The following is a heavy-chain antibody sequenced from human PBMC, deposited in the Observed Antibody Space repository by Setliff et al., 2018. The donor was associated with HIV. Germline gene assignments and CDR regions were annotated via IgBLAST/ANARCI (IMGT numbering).Heavy chain of an antibody. V-gene: IGHV3-48*01. CDR1: GFTFSSYS. D-gene: IGHD1-26*01. Sequence: GGSLRLSCAASGFTFSSYSMNWVRQAPGKGLEWVSYISSSSSTIYYADSVKGRFTISRDNAKTSLYLQMNGLRAEDTAVYYCARDRGGSYTPLDFWGQGTLVTVS. J-gene: IGHJ4*02. CDR3: ARDRGGSYTPLDF. CDR2: ISSSSSTI.